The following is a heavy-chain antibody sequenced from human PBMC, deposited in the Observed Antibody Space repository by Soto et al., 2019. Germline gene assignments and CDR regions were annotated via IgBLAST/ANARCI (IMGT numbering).Heavy chain of an antibody. J-gene: IGHJ4*02. D-gene: IGHD3-22*01. Sequence: XSVKVSCKASGYTFTSYAMHWVRQAPGQRLEWMGWINAGNGNTKYSQKFQGRVTITRDTSASTAYMELSSLRSEDTAVYYCARGLYYYDSSGYFFDYWGQGPLVTVSS. V-gene: IGHV1-3*01. CDR1: GYTFTSYA. CDR3: ARGLYYYDSSGYFFDY. CDR2: INAGNGNT.